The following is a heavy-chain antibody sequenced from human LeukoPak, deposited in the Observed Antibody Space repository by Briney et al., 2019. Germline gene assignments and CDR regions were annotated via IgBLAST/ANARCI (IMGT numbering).Heavy chain of an antibody. V-gene: IGHV1-8*01. D-gene: IGHD3-10*01. J-gene: IGHJ3*02. CDR1: GYTFTSYD. Sequence: ASVKVSCKASGYTFTSYDINWVRQATGQGLEWMGYMNPNSGNTGCAQKFQGRVTMTRNTSISTAYMELSSLRSEDTAVYYCARGLSRLVRERGAFDIWGQGTMVTVSS. CDR3: ARGLSRLVRERGAFDI. CDR2: MNPNSGNT.